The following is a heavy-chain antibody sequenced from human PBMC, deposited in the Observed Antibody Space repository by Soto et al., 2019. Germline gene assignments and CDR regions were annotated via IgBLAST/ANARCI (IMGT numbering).Heavy chain of an antibody. Sequence: SETLSLTCTVSDDSITSGACYWGLIRQPPGKGLEWIGTIQYRGSTNYNPSLKSRVTISVDTSKNQFSLKLSSVTAADTAVYYCARVTAARPEYYYYYYMDVWGKGTTVTVSS. CDR1: DDSITSGACY. D-gene: IGHD6-6*01. CDR2: IQYRGST. CDR3: ARVTAARPEYYYYYYMDV. V-gene: IGHV4-39*07. J-gene: IGHJ6*03.